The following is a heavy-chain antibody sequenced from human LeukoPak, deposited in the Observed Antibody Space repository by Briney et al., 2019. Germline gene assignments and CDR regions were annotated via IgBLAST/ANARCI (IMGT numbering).Heavy chain of an antibody. J-gene: IGHJ5*02. CDR1: GGSISSSSYY. CDR3: AAEGGAMGSQFDP. V-gene: IGHV4-39*07. D-gene: IGHD3-16*01. CDR2: IYTSGST. Sequence: SETLSLTCTVSGGSISSSSYYWGWIRQPPGKGLEWIGRIYTSGSTNYNPSLKSRVTISVDTSKNQFSLKLSSVTAADTAVYYCAAEGGAMGSQFDPWGQGTLVTVSS.